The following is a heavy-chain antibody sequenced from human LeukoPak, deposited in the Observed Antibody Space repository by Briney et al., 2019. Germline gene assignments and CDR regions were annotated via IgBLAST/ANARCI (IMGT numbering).Heavy chain of an antibody. Sequence: DSVKGRFTISRDNSKNTLYLQMNSLRAEDTAVYYCAKGTAAGPLYYFDSWGQGTLVTVSS. V-gene: IGHV3-23*01. D-gene: IGHD6-13*01. CDR3: AKGTAAGPLYYFDS. J-gene: IGHJ4*02.